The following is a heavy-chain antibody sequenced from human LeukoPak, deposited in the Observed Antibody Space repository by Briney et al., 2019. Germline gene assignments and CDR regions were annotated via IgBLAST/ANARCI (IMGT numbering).Heavy chain of an antibody. J-gene: IGHJ3*02. V-gene: IGHV3-9*01. CDR1: GFTVSNNY. Sequence: PGGSLRLSCAASGFTVSNNYMMWVRQAPGKGLEWVSGISWNSGSIGYADSVKGRFTISRDNAKNSLYLQMNSLRAEDTAIYYCAKGEGYCSSTSCPGDAFDIWGQGTMVTVSS. CDR3: AKGEGYCSSTSCPGDAFDI. D-gene: IGHD2-2*01. CDR2: ISWNSGSI.